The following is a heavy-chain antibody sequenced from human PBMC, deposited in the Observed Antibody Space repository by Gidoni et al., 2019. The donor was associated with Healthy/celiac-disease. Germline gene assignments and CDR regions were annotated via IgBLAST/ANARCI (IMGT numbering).Heavy chain of an antibody. CDR1: GFTFSNAW. J-gene: IGHJ4*02. Sequence: EVQLVESGGGLVKPGGSLRLSCAASGFTFSNAWMSWVRQAPGKGLEWVGRIKSKTDGGTTDYAAPVKGRFTISRDDSKNTLYLQMNSLKTEDTAVYYCTTDSRSDYGDYAFPSEGFDYWGQGTLVTVSS. CDR2: IKSKTDGGTT. V-gene: IGHV3-15*01. D-gene: IGHD4-17*01. CDR3: TTDSRSDYGDYAFPSEGFDY.